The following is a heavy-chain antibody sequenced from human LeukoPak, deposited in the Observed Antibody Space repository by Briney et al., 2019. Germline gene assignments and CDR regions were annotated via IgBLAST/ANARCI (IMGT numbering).Heavy chain of an antibody. CDR1: GFTFSSYG. CDR3: AKEKEDSSGYLESYYFDY. V-gene: IGHV3-33*06. D-gene: IGHD3-22*01. Sequence: PGGSLRLSCAASGFTFSSYGMHWVRQAPGKGLEWVAVIWYDGSNKYYADSVKGRFTISRDNSKNTLYLQMNSLRAEDTAVYYCAKEKEDSSGYLESYYFDYWGQGTLVTVSS. J-gene: IGHJ4*02. CDR2: IWYDGSNK.